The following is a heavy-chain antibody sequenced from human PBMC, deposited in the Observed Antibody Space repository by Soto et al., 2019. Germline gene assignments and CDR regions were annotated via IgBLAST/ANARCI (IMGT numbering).Heavy chain of an antibody. CDR1: GGSVSSTNHY. D-gene: IGHD3-22*01. CDR2: IYYSGMT. Sequence: RALTCTVSGGSVSSTNHYWGWIRQPPGKGLEWIGDIYYSGMTRYNPSLKSRVTISVDTSKDQFSLKLRSVTAADTAVYYCARHGYYYDSTGYYFCVWGQGTQVTVSS. J-gene: IGHJ4*02. CDR3: ARHGYYYDSTGYYFCV. V-gene: IGHV4-39*01.